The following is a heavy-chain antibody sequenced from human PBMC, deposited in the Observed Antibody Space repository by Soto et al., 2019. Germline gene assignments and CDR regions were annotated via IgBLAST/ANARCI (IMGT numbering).Heavy chain of an antibody. V-gene: IGHV4-34*01. D-gene: IGHD6-13*01. CDR1: GGSFSGYY. J-gene: IGHJ6*03. CDR2: INHSGST. CDR3: ARVRGYSSQQALDHRTNRLRYMDV. Sequence: SETLSLTCAVYGGSFSGYYWSWIRQPPGKGLEWIGEINHSGSTNYNPSLKSRVTISVDTSKNQFSLKLSSVTAADTAVYYCARVRGYSSQQALDHRTNRLRYMDVWGKGTTVTVSS.